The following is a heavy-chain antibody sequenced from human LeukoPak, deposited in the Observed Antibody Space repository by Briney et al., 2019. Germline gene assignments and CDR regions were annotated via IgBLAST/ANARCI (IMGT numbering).Heavy chain of an antibody. CDR3: ARLPVGATSWTDC. Sequence: ASVTVSCTASGYTFTSYYIQWVRQAPGQGREWMGNINPSRGITNYAQNFQGTVTMPRDMSTSTVYLELSSLSSEDTAVYYCARLPVGATSWTDCWGQGTLLTVSS. V-gene: IGHV1-46*01. D-gene: IGHD1-26*01. J-gene: IGHJ4*02. CDR2: INPSRGIT. CDR1: GYTFTSYY.